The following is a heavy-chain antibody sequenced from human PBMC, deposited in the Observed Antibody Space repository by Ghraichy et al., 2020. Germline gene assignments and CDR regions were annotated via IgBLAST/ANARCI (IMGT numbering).Heavy chain of an antibody. CDR3: AGGDIVVVPAAISWYYYGMDV. Sequence: SQTLSLTCAVYGGSFSGYYWSWIRQPPGKGLEWIGEINHSGSTNYNPSLKSRVTISVDTSKNQFSLKLSSVTAADTAVYYCAGGDIVVVPAAISWYYYGMDVWGQGTTVTVSS. CDR1: GGSFSGYY. J-gene: IGHJ6*02. CDR2: INHSGST. D-gene: IGHD2-2*01. V-gene: IGHV4-34*01.